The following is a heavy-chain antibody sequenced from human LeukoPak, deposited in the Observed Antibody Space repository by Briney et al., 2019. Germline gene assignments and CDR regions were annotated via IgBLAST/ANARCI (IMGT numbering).Heavy chain of an antibody. CDR3: ARGGYCSSTSCHYDGSFDY. CDR1: GYTFTSYA. D-gene: IGHD2-2*01. Sequence: GASVKVSCKASGYTFTSYAMHWVRQAPGQRLEWMGWINAGNGNTKYSQKFQGRVTITRDTSASTAYMELSSLRSEDTAVYYCARGGYCSSTSCHYDGSFDYWGQGTLVTVSS. J-gene: IGHJ4*02. CDR2: INAGNGNT. V-gene: IGHV1-3*01.